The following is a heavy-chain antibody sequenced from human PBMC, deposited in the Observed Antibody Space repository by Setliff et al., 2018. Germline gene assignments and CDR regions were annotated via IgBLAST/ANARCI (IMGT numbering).Heavy chain of an antibody. Sequence: TLSLTCNVSGGSITSGMCVSWIRQSPGKALEWLARIDWDDDKYYSTSLKTRLTISKDTSKNQVVLTMTNMDSVDTATYYCARTVRSGSYHYYYMDVWGKGTTVTVSS. CDR1: GGSITSGMC. D-gene: IGHD1-26*01. V-gene: IGHV2-70*11. CDR3: ARTVRSGSYHYYYMDV. J-gene: IGHJ6*03. CDR2: IDWDDDK.